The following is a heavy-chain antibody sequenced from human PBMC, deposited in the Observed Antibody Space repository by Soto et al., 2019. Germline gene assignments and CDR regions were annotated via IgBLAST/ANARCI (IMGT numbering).Heavy chain of an antibody. CDR1: GGSFSPNY. D-gene: IGHD2-21*01. CDR2: IYYGGTT. V-gene: IGHV4-59*08. J-gene: IGHJ5*02. CDR3: ARLGAYYQSLDP. Sequence: QVQLQESGPGLVKPSETLSLTCTVSGGSFSPNYWSWIRQPPGKGLEWVGYIYYGGTTSYNPSLNSRATISLETSKSQFSLRLTSVTAADPAVYYCARLGAYYQSLDPWGPGTLVTVSS.